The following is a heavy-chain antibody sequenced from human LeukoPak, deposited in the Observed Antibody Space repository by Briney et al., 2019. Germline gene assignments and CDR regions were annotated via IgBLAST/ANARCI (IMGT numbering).Heavy chain of an antibody. V-gene: IGHV1-24*01. CDR1: GGTFSSYA. CDR2: FDPEDGET. J-gene: IGHJ4*02. D-gene: IGHD3-10*01. CDR3: ATALWFGELEEISSTG. Sequence: GASVKVSCKASGGTFSSYAISWVRQAPGQGLEWMGRFDPEDGETIYAQKFQGRVTMTEDTSTDTAYIQLSSLRSEDTAVYYCATALWFGELEEISSTGWGQGTLVTVSS.